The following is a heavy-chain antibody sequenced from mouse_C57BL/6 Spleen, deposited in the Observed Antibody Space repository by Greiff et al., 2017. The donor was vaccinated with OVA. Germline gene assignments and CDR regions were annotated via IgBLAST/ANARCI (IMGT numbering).Heavy chain of an antibody. CDR1: GFSLSTSGMG. CDR3: ARREAHWYFDV. J-gene: IGHJ1*03. Sequence: QVTLKVSGPGLLQSSQTLSLTCSFSGFSLSTSGMGVSWIRQPSGKGLEWLAHIYWDDDKRYNPSLKSRLTISKDTSRNQVFLKITSVDTADTATYYCARREAHWYFDVWGTGTTVTVSS. V-gene: IGHV8-12*01. CDR2: IYWDDDK.